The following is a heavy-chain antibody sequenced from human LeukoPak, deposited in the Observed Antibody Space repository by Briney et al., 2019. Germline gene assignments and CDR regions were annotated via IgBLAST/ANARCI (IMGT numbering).Heavy chain of an antibody. Sequence: PGGSLRLSCAASGFTFSSYAMNWVRQAPGKGLEWVSGISGSGGSTYHADSVKGRFTISRDNSKNTLYLQMNSLRAEDTAVYYCAKSSGSSGWYPFDYWGQGTLVSVSS. CDR3: AKSSGSSGWYPFDY. J-gene: IGHJ4*02. D-gene: IGHD6-19*01. CDR2: ISGSGGST. V-gene: IGHV3-23*01. CDR1: GFTFSSYA.